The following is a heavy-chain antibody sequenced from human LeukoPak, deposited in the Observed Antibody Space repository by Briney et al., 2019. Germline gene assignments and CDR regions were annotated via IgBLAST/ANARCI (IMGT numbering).Heavy chain of an antibody. J-gene: IGHJ6*03. V-gene: IGHV4-31*03. CDR2: IYYSGST. D-gene: IGHD2-2*01. CDR1: GCSISSGGYY. CDR3: AKGVVPAAPSYYYYYMDV. Sequence: SETLSLTCTVSGCSISSGGYYWIWIRQHPGKGLEWIGYIYYSGSTYYNPSLKSRVTISVDTSKNLFSLKLSSVTAADTAVYYCAKGVVPAAPSYYYYYMDVWGKGTTVTVSS.